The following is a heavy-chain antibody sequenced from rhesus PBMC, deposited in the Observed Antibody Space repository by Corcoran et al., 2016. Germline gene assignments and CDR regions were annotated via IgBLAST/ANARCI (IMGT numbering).Heavy chain of an antibody. V-gene: IGHV4-122*02. CDR1: GYSISSGYY. J-gene: IGHJ2*01. D-gene: IGHD2-21*01. CDR3: ARGILYSNWYFDI. Sequence: QVQLQESGPGLVKPSETLSLTCAVSGYSISSGYYWSWIRQPPGKGLEWIGYITYSGSTSSNPSLQRRGTISRAPSKTQFSRKLSSVTAADPAVYYCARGILYSNWYFDIWGPGTPITVSS. CDR2: ITYSGST.